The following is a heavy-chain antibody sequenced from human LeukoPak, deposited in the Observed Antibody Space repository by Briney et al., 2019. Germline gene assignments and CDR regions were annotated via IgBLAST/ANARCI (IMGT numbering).Heavy chain of an antibody. J-gene: IGHJ4*02. CDR2: ISGSGGST. CDR1: GFTFSSYA. Sequence: GGSLRLSCAASGFTFSSYAMSWVRQAPGKGLEWVSAISGSGGSTYYAASVKGRFTISRDNSKNTLYLQMNSLRAEDTAVYYCAKDRYSSGWYLTAYFDYWGQGTLVTVSS. CDR3: AKDRYSSGWYLTAYFDY. D-gene: IGHD6-19*01. V-gene: IGHV3-23*01.